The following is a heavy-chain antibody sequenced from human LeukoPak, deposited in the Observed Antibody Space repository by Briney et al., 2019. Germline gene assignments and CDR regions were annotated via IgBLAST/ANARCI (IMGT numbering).Heavy chain of an antibody. CDR2: IYYSGST. CDR1: GGSISSGGYS. J-gene: IGHJ5*02. CDR3: ARVVGRGSEWLVHP. Sequence: SETLSLTCAVSGGSISSGGYSWSWIRQPPGKGLEWIGYIYYSGSTNYNPSLKSRVTISVDTSKNQFSLKLSSVTAADTAVYYCARVVGRGSEWLVHPWGQGTLVTVSS. D-gene: IGHD5-12*01. V-gene: IGHV4-61*08.